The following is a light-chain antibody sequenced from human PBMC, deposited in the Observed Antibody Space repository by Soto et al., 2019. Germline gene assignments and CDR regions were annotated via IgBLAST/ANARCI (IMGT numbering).Light chain of an antibody. J-gene: IGKJ1*01. CDR3: HQIHTTPWT. V-gene: IGKV1-8*01. CDR1: QGISSY. Sequence: AIPLTQSPSSLSACTGDRVTITCLASQGISSYLAWYQQKPGKAPKLLIYAATYLRNGVPSRFSGSGSGTDFTLTINGLQPDDFATYFCHQIHTTPWTFGQGTKVDIK. CDR2: AAT.